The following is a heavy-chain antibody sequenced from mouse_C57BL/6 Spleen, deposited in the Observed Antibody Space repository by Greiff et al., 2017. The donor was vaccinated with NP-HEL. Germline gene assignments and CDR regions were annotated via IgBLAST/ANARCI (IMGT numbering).Heavy chain of an antibody. J-gene: IGHJ1*03. CDR1: GYTFTSYW. V-gene: IGHV1-69*01. Sequence: VKQSCKASGYTFTSYWMHWVKQRPGQGLEWIGEIDPSDSYTNYNQKFKGKSTLTVDKSSSTAYMQLSSLTSEDSAVYYCARGGDYGSFYWYFDVWGTGTTVTVSS. CDR2: IDPSDSYT. CDR3: ARGGDYGSFYWYFDV. D-gene: IGHD1-1*01.